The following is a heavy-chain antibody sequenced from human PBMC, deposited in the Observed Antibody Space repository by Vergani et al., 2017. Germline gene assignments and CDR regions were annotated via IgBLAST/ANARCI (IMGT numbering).Heavy chain of an antibody. CDR3: SRVRKTITMVRGVIDY. D-gene: IGHD3-10*01. V-gene: IGHV4-31*03. CDR1: GGSISSGGYY. Sequence: QVQLQESGPGLVKPSQTLSLTCTVSGGSISSGGYYWSWIRQHPGKGLEWIGYIYYSGSTYYNTSLKSRVTISVDTSKNQFSLKLSSLTAADTAVYYCSRVRKTITMVRGVIDYWGQGTLVTVSS. CDR2: IYYSGST. J-gene: IGHJ4*02.